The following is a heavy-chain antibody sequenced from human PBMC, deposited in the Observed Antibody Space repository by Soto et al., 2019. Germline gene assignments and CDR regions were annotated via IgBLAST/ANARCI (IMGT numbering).Heavy chain of an antibody. CDR2: MSYDGGNK. CDR1: GFTFSSYG. Sequence: QVQLVESGGGVVQPGRSLRLSCAASGFTFSSYGMRWVRQAPGKGLEWVAVMSYDGGNKNYVDSVKGRFTISRDNSKNTLYLQMNSLRAEDTAVYYCAKDTYYHDSSGYYVFDYWGQGTLVTVSS. V-gene: IGHV3-30*18. J-gene: IGHJ4*02. D-gene: IGHD3-22*01. CDR3: AKDTYYHDSSGYYVFDY.